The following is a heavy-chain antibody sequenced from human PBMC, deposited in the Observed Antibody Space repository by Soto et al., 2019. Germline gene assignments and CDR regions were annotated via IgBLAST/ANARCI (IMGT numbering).Heavy chain of an antibody. Sequence: QVQLVQSGAEVKKPGSSVKVSCKASGGTFSSYAISWMRQAPGQGLEWMGGIIPIFGTANYAQKFQGRVTITADESTSTAYMELSSLRSEDTAVYYCARKYRSSPTVRGAPDWFDPWGQGTLVTVSS. J-gene: IGHJ5*02. V-gene: IGHV1-69*01. CDR3: ARKYRSSPTVRGAPDWFDP. D-gene: IGHD3-10*01. CDR1: GGTFSSYA. CDR2: IIPIFGTA.